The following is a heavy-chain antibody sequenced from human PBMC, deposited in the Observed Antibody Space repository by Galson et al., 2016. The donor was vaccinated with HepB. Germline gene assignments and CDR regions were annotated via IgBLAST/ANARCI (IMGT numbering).Heavy chain of an antibody. J-gene: IGHJ4*02. CDR1: GGTFSHYA. V-gene: IGHV1-69*13. CDR3: TTPRVVAGYDD. D-gene: IGHD2-15*01. Sequence: SVKVSCKDSGGTFSHYAISWVRLAPGQGLEWMGGIIPIFGSANYASKFQGRVTITADGSTNTAFMEMRSLRLEDTAVYYRTTPRVVAGYDDWGQGTLVTVAS. CDR2: IIPIFGSA.